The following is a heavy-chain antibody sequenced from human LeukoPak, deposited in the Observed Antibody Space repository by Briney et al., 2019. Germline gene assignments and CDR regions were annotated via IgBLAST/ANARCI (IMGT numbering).Heavy chain of an antibody. Sequence: SETLSLTCTVSGGSLSSGGYYWSWIRQHPGKGLEWIGYIYYSGSTYYNPSLKSRVTISVDTSKNQFSLKLSSVTAADTAVYYCARADVCGGDCSSFDYWGQGTLVTVSS. CDR2: IYYSGST. V-gene: IGHV4-31*03. D-gene: IGHD2-21*02. CDR3: ARADVCGGDCSSFDY. CDR1: GGSLSSGGYY. J-gene: IGHJ4*02.